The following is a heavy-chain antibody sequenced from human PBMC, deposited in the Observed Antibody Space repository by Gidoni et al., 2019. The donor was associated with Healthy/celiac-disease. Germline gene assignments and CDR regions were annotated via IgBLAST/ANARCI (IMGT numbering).Heavy chain of an antibody. V-gene: IGHV3-30-3*01. D-gene: IGHD3-22*01. CDR2: ISYDGSNK. CDR3: AGGENYYDSSGYPDY. J-gene: IGHJ4*02. Sequence: QVQLVESGGGVVRPGRSLRPSCAASGFTFSSYAMHWVRQAPGKGLEWVAVISYDGSNKYYADSVKGRFTISRDNSKNTLYLQMNSLRAEDTAVYYCAGGENYYDSSGYPDYWGQGTLVTVSS. CDR1: GFTFSSYA.